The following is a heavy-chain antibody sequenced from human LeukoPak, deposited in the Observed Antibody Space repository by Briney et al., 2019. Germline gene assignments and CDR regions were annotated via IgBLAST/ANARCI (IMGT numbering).Heavy chain of an antibody. CDR1: GGSISSYY. CDR2: IYTSGST. CDR3: ARESAVPAAMTYYYYYYMDV. J-gene: IGHJ6*03. Sequence: PSETLSLTCTVSGGSISSYYWNWIRQPAGKGLEWIGHIYTSGSTNYDPSLKSRVTMSVDTSKNQFSLKLSSVTAADTAVYYCARESAVPAAMTYYYYYYMDVWGKGTTVTVSS. V-gene: IGHV4-4*07. D-gene: IGHD2-2*01.